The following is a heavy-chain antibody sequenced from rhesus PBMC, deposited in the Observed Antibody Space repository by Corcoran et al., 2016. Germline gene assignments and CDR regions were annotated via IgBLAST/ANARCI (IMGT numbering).Heavy chain of an antibody. J-gene: IGHJ6*01. CDR2: ISRGGTT. CDR3: AKDRGSSPYYGLDS. D-gene: IGHD4-29*01. Sequence: EVRLVESGGDLAKPGGSLRLSCAASGFTFSGYAMHWVRQASGKGLEWGSTISRGGTTFYAESVKGRFTISRDNSKNTLSLQMDSLKTEDTAVYYCAKDRGSSPYYGLDSWGQGVVVTVSS. CDR1: GFTFSGYA. V-gene: IGHV3-103*01.